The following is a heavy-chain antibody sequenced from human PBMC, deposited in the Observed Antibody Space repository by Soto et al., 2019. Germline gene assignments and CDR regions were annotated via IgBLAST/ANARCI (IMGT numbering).Heavy chain of an antibody. CDR2: VKDGGPT. CDR3: ARGQEGVVSTH. D-gene: IGHD5-12*01. Sequence: QVQLQQWGAGLLKPSETLSLNCAVTGGSLSGYYWSWIRQPPGKGLEWIGEVKDGGPTNYSRSLRGRVTISPDTPHNQFSLRLNSVTAADTGVYYCARGQEGVVSTHWDQGSLVTVSS. J-gene: IGHJ4*02. CDR1: GGSLSGYY. V-gene: IGHV4-34*01.